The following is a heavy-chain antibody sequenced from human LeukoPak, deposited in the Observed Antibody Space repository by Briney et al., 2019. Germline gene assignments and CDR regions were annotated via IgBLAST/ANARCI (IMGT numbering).Heavy chain of an antibody. J-gene: IGHJ3*02. CDR1: GGSISSYY. CDR3: ARRYRNWNDEDDAFDI. V-gene: IGHV4-59*08. Sequence: SETLSHTCTVSGGSISSYYWSWIRQPPGKGLEWIGYIYYSGSTNYNPSLKSRVTISVDTSKNQFSLKLSSVTAADTAVYYCARRYRNWNDEDDAFDIWGQGTMVTVSS. D-gene: IGHD1-20*01. CDR2: IYYSGST.